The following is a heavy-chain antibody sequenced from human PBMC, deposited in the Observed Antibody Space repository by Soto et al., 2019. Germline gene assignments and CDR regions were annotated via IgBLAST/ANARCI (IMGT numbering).Heavy chain of an antibody. D-gene: IGHD3-22*01. CDR3: ARHGAISDSSGYYFLY. V-gene: IGHV1-69*13. Sequence: GASVKVSCKASGGTFSRCAINWVRQAPGQGLEWMGGITPMFGKPNYAQKFQGRVTITADESTSTGYLELRSLRSDDTAVYYCARHGAISDSSGYYFLYSGPGTLVTVSS. CDR1: GGTFSRCA. J-gene: IGHJ4*02. CDR2: ITPMFGKP.